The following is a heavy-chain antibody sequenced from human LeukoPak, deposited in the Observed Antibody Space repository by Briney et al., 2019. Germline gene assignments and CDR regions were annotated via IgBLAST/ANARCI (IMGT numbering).Heavy chain of an antibody. CDR3: AKFTTPMDYYYMDV. Sequence: PTGGSLRLSCAASGFTFSSYAMSWVRQAPGKGLEWVSAISGSGGSTYYADSVKGRFTISRDNSKNTLYLQMNSLRAEDTAVYYCAKFTTPMDYYYMDVWGKGTTVTVSS. J-gene: IGHJ6*03. V-gene: IGHV3-23*01. D-gene: IGHD3-10*01. CDR1: GFTFSSYA. CDR2: ISGSGGST.